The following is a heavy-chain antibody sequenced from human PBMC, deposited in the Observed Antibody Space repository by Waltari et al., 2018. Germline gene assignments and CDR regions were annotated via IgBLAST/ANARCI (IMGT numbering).Heavy chain of an antibody. V-gene: IGHV3-30-3*01. D-gene: IGHD3-3*01. J-gene: IGHJ4*02. CDR2: ISYDGSTK. Sequence: QVQLVESGGGVVQPGRSLRLSCAASGFTFSSYAMHWVRQAPGKGLEWVAVISYDGSTKYYANSVKGRFTISRDNSKNTLYLQMNSLRAEDTAVYYCAGGGRFWSGYYTVDYWGQGTLVTVSS. CDR3: AGGGRFWSGYYTVDY. CDR1: GFTFSSYA.